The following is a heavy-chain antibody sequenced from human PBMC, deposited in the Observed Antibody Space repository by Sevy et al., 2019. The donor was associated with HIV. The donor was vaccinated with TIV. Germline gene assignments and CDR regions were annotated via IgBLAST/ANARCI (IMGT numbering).Heavy chain of an antibody. D-gene: IGHD6-19*01. J-gene: IGHJ1*01. CDR1: GFTFGDYA. CDR3: TRETDSSGWYGYFQH. Sequence: GGSLRLSCTASGFTFGDYAMSWFRQAPGKGLEWVGFIRSKAYGGTTEYAASVKGRYTISRDDSKSIAYLQMNSMKTEDIAVYYCTRETDSSGWYGYFQHWGQGTLVTVSS. V-gene: IGHV3-49*03. CDR2: IRSKAYGGTT.